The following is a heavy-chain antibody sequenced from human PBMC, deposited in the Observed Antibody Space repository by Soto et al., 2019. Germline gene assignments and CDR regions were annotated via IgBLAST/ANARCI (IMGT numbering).Heavy chain of an antibody. CDR1: GGSISSGDYW. V-gene: IGHV4-30-4*01. CDR2: IYDSGLH. Sequence: QVQLQESGPGLVKSSQTVSLTCTVSGGSISSGDYWWSWIRQPPGKGLEWIGYIYDSGLHNYNPSFKSRVTISVDTSKNQFSLNLDYVTVADTAVYFCARDEGAQSVPFRNFGLCGRGTLVTVSS. J-gene: IGHJ2*01. CDR3: ARDEGAQSVPFRNFGL.